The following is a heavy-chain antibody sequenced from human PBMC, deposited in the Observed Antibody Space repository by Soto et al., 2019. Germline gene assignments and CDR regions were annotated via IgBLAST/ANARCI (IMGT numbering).Heavy chain of an antibody. D-gene: IGHD2-2*01. J-gene: IGHJ4*02. CDR3: ASQTDIVVVPAAPFDY. Sequence: SETLSVTCTVSGGSISSSSYYWGWIRQPPGKGLEWIGSIYYSGSTYYNPSLKSRVTIFVDTSKNQFSLKLSSVTAADTAVYYCASQTDIVVVPAAPFDYWGQGTLVTVSS. V-gene: IGHV4-39*01. CDR1: GGSISSSSYY. CDR2: IYYSGST.